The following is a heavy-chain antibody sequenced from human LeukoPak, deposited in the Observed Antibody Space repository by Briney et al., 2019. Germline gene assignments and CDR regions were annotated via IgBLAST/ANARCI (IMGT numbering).Heavy chain of an antibody. J-gene: IGHJ4*02. D-gene: IGHD3-22*01. CDR1: GFTFSSYS. CDR2: ISSSSSYI. V-gene: IGHV3-21*01. CDR3: ARDARDYDSSGYLNY. Sequence: GGSLRLSCAASGFTFSSYSMNWVRQAPGKGLEWVSSISSSSSYIYYADSVKGRFTISRDNAKNSLYLQMNSLRAEDTAVCYCARDARDYDSSGYLNYWGQGTLVTVSS.